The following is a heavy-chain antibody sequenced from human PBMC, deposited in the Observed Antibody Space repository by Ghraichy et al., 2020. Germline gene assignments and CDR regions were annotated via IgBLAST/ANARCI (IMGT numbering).Heavy chain of an antibody. CDR2: IKQDGSEK. J-gene: IGHJ5*02. CDR3: ARVPHYDFWSGYSGFDP. CDR1: GFTFSSYW. D-gene: IGHD3-3*01. Sequence: GGSLRLSCAASGFTFSSYWMSWVRQAPGKGLEWVANIKQDGSEKYYVDTVKGRFTISRDNAKNSLYLQMNSLRAEDTALYYCARVPHYDFWSGYSGFDPWGQGTLVTVSS. V-gene: IGHV3-7*03.